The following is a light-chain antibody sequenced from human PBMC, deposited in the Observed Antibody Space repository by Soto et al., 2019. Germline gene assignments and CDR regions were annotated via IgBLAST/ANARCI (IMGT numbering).Light chain of an antibody. CDR3: QQHNNWPPWT. V-gene: IGKV3-15*01. CDR2: GAS. CDR1: QSVSSN. Sequence: EIVMTQSPATLSVSPGERATLSCRASQSVSSNLAWYQQKPGQAPRLLMYGASTSATGIPDRFSGSGSGTEFTLTISSLQSEDFAVYYCQQHNNWPPWTCGQGTKVEIK. J-gene: IGKJ1*01.